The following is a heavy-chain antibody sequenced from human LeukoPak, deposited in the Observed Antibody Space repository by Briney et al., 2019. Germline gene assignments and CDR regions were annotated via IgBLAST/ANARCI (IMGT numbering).Heavy chain of an antibody. V-gene: IGHV3-21*01. CDR1: GFTFSSYS. D-gene: IGHD3-9*01. J-gene: IGHJ6*02. Sequence: GGSLRLSCAASGFTFSSYSMNWVRQAPGKGLEWVSSISSSSSYIYYADSVKGRFTISRDNAKNSLYLQMNSLRAEDTAVYYCARDRARGDYDILTGHYYYYGMDVWGQGTTVTVSS. CDR3: ARDRARGDYDILTGHYYYYGMDV. CDR2: ISSSSSYI.